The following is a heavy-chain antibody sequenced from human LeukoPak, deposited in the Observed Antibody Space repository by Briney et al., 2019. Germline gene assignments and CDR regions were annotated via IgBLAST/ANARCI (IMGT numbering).Heavy chain of an antibody. D-gene: IGHD1-26*01. CDR1: GFTFSSYA. J-gene: IGHJ4*02. CDR3: AKDRNSGSYLEFRLVYYFDY. V-gene: IGHV3-23*01. CDR2: ISGHRGST. Sequence: PGGSLRLSCAASGFTFSSYAMSWVRQAPGKGLEWVSAISGHRGSTYYADSVKGRFTISRDNSKNTLYLQMNSLRAEDTAVYYCAKDRNSGSYLEFRLVYYFDYWGQGTLVTVSS.